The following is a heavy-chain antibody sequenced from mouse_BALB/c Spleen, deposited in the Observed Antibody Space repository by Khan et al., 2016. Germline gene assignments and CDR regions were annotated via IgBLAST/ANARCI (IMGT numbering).Heavy chain of an antibody. Sequence: QVQLQQSGAELMKPGASVKISCKATGYTFSSYWIEWVKQRPGHGLEWIGEILPGSGSTNYNEKFKGKATFTADTSSNTAYMQLSSLTSEDSTVYYCVKGHYYGSSFYFDYWGQGTTLTVSS. CDR1: GYTFSSYW. J-gene: IGHJ2*01. CDR3: VKGHYYGSSFYFDY. CDR2: ILPGSGST. D-gene: IGHD1-1*01. V-gene: IGHV1-9*01.